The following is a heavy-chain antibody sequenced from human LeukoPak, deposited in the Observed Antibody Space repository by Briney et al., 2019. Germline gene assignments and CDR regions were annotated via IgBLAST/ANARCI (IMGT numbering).Heavy chain of an antibody. CDR2: VSSSGSTM. J-gene: IGHJ4*02. CDR3: ARDRWFDY. D-gene: IGHD2-15*01. V-gene: IGHV3-48*03. CDR1: GFTFSSYE. Sequence: PGGSLRLSCAASGFTFSSYEMNWVRQAPGKGLEWVSYVSSSGSTMYYADSVKGRFTISRDNAKNSLYLQMNSLRAEDTAVYYCARDRWFDYWGQGTLVTVSS.